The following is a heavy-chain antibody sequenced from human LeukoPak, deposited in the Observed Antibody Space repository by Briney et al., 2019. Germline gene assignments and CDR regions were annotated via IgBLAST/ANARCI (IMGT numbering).Heavy chain of an antibody. D-gene: IGHD1-26*01. CDR2: IYYSGST. CDR3: ARNAGASDWDWFDP. V-gene: IGHV4-28*06. Sequence: SETLSLTCAVSGYSISSSNYWGWIRQPPGKGLEWIGYIYYSGSTNYNPSLKSRVTMSVDTSKNQFSLELSFVTALDTAVYYCARNAGASDWDWFDPWGQGTLVTVSS. J-gene: IGHJ5*02. CDR1: GYSISSSNY.